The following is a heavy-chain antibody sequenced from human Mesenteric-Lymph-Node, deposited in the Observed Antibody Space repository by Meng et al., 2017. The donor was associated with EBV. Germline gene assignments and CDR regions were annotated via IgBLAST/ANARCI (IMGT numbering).Heavy chain of an antibody. CDR2: IYYSGST. V-gene: IGHV4-30-4*01. Sequence: VQGPWSCPRLVKPRQTPSLTCAVSGGSIISGAYYWTWIRRPPGKALESIGYIYYSGSTYYNPSLQSRVTMSVDTSKNQFSLKLSSVTAADTAVYYCARGYSYDSFGLDYWGQGALVTVSS. D-gene: IGHD5-18*01. CDR3: ARGYSYDSFGLDY. J-gene: IGHJ4*02. CDR1: GGSIISGAYY.